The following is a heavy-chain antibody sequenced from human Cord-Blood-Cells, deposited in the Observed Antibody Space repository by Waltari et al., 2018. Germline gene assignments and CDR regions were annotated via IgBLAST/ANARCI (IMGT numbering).Heavy chain of an antibody. D-gene: IGHD7-27*01. J-gene: IGHJ4*02. CDR3: ARGDGDLDY. Sequence: QVQLVESGGGVDQPGRSLRLSCAASGFTFSSYAIHWARQAPGKGLEWVAVISYDGSNKYYADSVKGRFTISRDNSKNTLYLQMNSLRAEDTAVYYCARGDGDLDYWGQGTLVTVSS. V-gene: IGHV3-30*04. CDR1: GFTFSSYA. CDR2: ISYDGSNK.